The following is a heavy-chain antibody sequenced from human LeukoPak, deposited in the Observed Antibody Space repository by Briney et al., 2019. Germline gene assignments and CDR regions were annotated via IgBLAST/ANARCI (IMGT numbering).Heavy chain of an antibody. Sequence: GGSLRLSCAVSGFTFSDHYMDWVRQAPGTGLEWVGRTRNKANSYTTEYAASVKGSFTISRDDSKNSLYLQMNSLKTEDTAVYYCARERDGDYVDVFDYWGQGTLVTVSS. CDR2: TRNKANSYTT. J-gene: IGHJ4*02. D-gene: IGHD4-17*01. CDR3: ARERDGDYVDVFDY. CDR1: GFTFSDHY. V-gene: IGHV3-72*01.